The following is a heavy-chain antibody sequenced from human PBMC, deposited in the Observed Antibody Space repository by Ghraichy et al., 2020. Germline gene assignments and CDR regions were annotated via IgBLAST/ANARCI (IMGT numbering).Heavy chain of an antibody. V-gene: IGHV3-7*03. J-gene: IGHJ4*02. CDR1: GFPFNKFW. CDR3: ARDPSYGALDY. Sequence: ETLSLTCAASGFPFNKFWMTWVRQAPGKGLEWVANINDDGKETYYVDSVKGRFTISRDNAKYSLYLQMNSLRREDTAVYFCARDPSYGALDYWGQGTLVTVSS. CDR2: INDDGKET. D-gene: IGHD4-17*01.